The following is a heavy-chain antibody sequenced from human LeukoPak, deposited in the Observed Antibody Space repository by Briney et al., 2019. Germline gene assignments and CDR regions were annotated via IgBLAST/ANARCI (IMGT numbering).Heavy chain of an antibody. J-gene: IGHJ4*02. CDR2: IYSSGST. CDR3: ARVRYYDRRVFDY. Sequence: SETLSLTCAVYGGSFSGYYWSWIRQPPGKGLEWIGRIYSSGSTNYNPSLKSRVSISVDTSKNQFSLMLSSVTAADTAVYYCARVRYYDRRVFDYWGQGTLVTVSS. D-gene: IGHD3-22*01. CDR1: GGSFSGYY. V-gene: IGHV4-59*10.